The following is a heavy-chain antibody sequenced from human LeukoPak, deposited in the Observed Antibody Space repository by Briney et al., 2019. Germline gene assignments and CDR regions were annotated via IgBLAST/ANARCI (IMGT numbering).Heavy chain of an antibody. J-gene: IGHJ5*01. D-gene: IGHD4-23*01. Sequence: SQTLSLTCTVSGGSISSGSCYWSWIRQPAGKGLEWIGRVYSSGIINYNPSLKSRVTISVDTSKTQFSLKLNSVTAADTAVYYCAGSKMTTVATFDCWGQGASVTVSS. V-gene: IGHV4-61*02. CDR1: GGSISSGSCY. CDR3: AGSKMTTVATFDC. CDR2: VYSSGII.